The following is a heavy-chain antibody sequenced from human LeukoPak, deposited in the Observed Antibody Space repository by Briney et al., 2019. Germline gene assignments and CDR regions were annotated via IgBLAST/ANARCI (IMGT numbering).Heavy chain of an antibody. CDR2: IYSGGST. J-gene: IGHJ5*02. Sequence: RSGGSLRLSCAASGFTVSSNYMSWVRQAPGKGLEWVSVIYSGGSTYYADSVKGRFTISRDNSKNTLYLQMNSLRVKDTAVYYCARGPGLLWFGADWFDPWGQGTLVTVSS. D-gene: IGHD3-10*01. CDR3: ARGPGLLWFGADWFDP. CDR1: GFTVSSNY. V-gene: IGHV3-66*01.